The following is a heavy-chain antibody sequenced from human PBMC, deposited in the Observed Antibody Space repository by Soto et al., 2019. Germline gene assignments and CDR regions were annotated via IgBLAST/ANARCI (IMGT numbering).Heavy chain of an antibody. J-gene: IGHJ5*02. CDR2: INYSGST. V-gene: IGHV4-39*01. CDR3: SRHAPEGFDP. CDR1: GGSFGSSAYY. Sequence: PSETLSLTCGVSGGSFGSSAYYWGWIRQAPGKGLEWIGSINYSGSTYYNPSLKSRVTISVDTSRNQFSLKLSSVTAADTALYYCSRHAPEGFDPWGQGTLVTVSS.